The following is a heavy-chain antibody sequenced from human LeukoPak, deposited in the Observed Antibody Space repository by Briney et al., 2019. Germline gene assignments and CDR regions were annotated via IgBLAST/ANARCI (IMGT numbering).Heavy chain of an antibody. Sequence: GGSLRLSCAASGFTFSSYEMNWVRQAPGKGLEWVSYISSSGTTMYYADSVKGRFTLSRDNAKNSLYLQMNTLRAEGTAVYYCARAVAGKVGYFDYWGQGTLVTVSS. V-gene: IGHV3-48*03. CDR1: GFTFSSYE. J-gene: IGHJ4*02. CDR2: ISSSGTTM. CDR3: ARAVAGKVGYFDY. D-gene: IGHD6-19*01.